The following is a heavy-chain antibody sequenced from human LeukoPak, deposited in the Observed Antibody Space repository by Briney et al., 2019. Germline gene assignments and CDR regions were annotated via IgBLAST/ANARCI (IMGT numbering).Heavy chain of an antibody. V-gene: IGHV4-59*01. CDR2: IYYSGST. J-gene: IGHJ3*02. CDR3: ARLRETDIVVVTATGHDAFDI. D-gene: IGHD2-21*02. CDR1: GGSISSYY. Sequence: SETLSLTCTVSGGSISSYYWSWIRQPPGKGLEWIGYIYYSGSTNYNPSLKSRVTISVDTSKNQFSLKLSSVTAADTAVYYCARLRETDIVVVTATGHDAFDIWGQGTTVTVSS.